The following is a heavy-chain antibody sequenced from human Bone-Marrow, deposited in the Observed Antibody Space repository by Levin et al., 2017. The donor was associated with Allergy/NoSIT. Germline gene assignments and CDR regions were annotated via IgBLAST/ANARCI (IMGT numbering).Heavy chain of an antibody. CDR3: ARRSWGDPPSYSNYYYYGMDV. J-gene: IGHJ6*02. V-gene: IGHV1-69*13. D-gene: IGHD1-26*01. Sequence: ASVKVSCKASGGTFSSYAISWVRQAPGQGLEWMGGIIPIFGTANYAQKFQGRVTITADESTSTAYMELSSLRSEDTAVYYCARRSWGDPPSYSNYYYYGMDVWGQGTTVTVSS. CDR1: GGTFSSYA. CDR2: IIPIFGTA.